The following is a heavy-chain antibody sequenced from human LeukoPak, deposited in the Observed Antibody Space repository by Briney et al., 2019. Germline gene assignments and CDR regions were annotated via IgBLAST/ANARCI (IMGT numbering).Heavy chain of an antibody. J-gene: IGHJ4*02. CDR1: GFTVSSNY. CDR3: AKGDDDYYGSGSYYNVGFDY. Sequence: GGSLRLSCAASGFTVSSNYMSWVRQAPGKGLEWVSVIYSGGSTYYADSVKGRFTISRDNSKNTLYLQMNSLRAEDTAVYYCAKGDDDYYGSGSYYNVGFDYWGQGTLVTVSS. CDR2: IYSGGST. D-gene: IGHD3-10*01. V-gene: IGHV3-53*01.